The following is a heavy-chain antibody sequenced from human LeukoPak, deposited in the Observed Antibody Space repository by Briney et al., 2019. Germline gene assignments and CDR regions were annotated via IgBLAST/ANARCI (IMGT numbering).Heavy chain of an antibody. CDR2: ISSGGGST. V-gene: IGHV3-23*01. CDR3: ARDRYNWNDGRRSVFDY. J-gene: IGHJ4*02. Sequence: GGSLRLSCAASGFTFSSYAMSWVRQAPGKGLEWVSAISSGGGSTYYADSVKGRFTISRDNSKNTLYLQMNSLRGEDTAVYYCARDRYNWNDGRRSVFDYWGQGTLVTVSS. D-gene: IGHD1-1*01. CDR1: GFTFSSYA.